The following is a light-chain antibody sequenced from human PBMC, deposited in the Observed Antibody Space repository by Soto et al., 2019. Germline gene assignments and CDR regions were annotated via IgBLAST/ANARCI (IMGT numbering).Light chain of an antibody. CDR1: WSIGRNY. Sequence: SVLSQPPSLSAAPGQTVTISCSGSWSIGRNYVSWYQQFPGAAPKLLIFDSYQRPSGIPERFSASKSGTSATLDISGLRNGDEADYYCGVCDSNLQLSRFASATKVTV. J-gene: IGLJ1*01. CDR2: DSY. CDR3: GVCDSNLQLSR. V-gene: IGLV1-51*01.